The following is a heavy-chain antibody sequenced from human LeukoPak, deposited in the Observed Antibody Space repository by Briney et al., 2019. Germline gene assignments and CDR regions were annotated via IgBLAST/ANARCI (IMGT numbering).Heavy chain of an antibody. V-gene: IGHV4-39*01. CDR3: ARQDDGNDKTVVPAVRGSDY. J-gene: IGHJ4*02. D-gene: IGHD2-2*01. CDR1: GGSISSSSYY. CDR2: IYYSGGT. Sequence: PSETLSLTCTVSGGSISSSSYYWGWIRQPPGKGLEWIGSIYYSGGTYYNPSLKSRVTISVDTSKNQFSLKLSSVTAADTAVYYCARQDDGNDKTVVPAVRGSDYWGQGTLVTVSS.